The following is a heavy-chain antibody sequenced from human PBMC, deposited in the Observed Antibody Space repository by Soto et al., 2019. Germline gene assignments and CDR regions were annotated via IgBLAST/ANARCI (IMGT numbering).Heavy chain of an antibody. Sequence: QLHLVQSGAVVKKPGASVTVSCSASGYPVTAYYMHWVRQAPGRGLEWMGGINPATGAAKYTQTFQGRVTMSRDSSTSTVFRELSGFTSEDTAVFYCARGGGVGVAGSAAFDMWGQGTLVTVSS. V-gene: IGHV1-2*02. CDR2: INPATGAA. CDR3: ARGGGVGVAGSAAFDM. D-gene: IGHD3-3*01. CDR1: GYPVTAYY. J-gene: IGHJ3*02.